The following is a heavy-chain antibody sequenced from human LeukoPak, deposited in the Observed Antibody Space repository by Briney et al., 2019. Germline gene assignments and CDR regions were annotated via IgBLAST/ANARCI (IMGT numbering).Heavy chain of an antibody. CDR1: GGSISSSSYY. CDR2: IYYSGST. V-gene: IGHV4-39*01. D-gene: IGHD3-3*01. Sequence: SETLSLTCTVSGGSISSSSYYWGWIRQPPGKGLEWIGSIYYSGSTYYNPSLKSRVTISVDTSKNQFSLKLSSVTAADTAVYYCARHYDFWGGYPNFDYWGQGTLVTVSS. J-gene: IGHJ4*02. CDR3: ARHYDFWGGYPNFDY.